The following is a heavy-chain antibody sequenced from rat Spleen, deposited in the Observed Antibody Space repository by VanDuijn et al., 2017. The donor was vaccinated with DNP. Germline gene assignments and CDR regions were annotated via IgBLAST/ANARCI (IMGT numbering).Heavy chain of an antibody. CDR1: GYSISYSNR. V-gene: IGHV3-3*01. Sequence: EVQLQESGPGLVKPSQSLSLTCSVTGYSISYSNRWNWIRKFPGDKLEWMGYVNSAGTTIYNPSLKSRISITRDTSKNQYFLQVDSVTAEETATYYCVRSGVVHYGLSLDSWGQGVMVTVSS. J-gene: IGHJ2*01. CDR3: VRSGVVHYGLSLDS. CDR2: VNSAGTT. D-gene: IGHD1-6*01.